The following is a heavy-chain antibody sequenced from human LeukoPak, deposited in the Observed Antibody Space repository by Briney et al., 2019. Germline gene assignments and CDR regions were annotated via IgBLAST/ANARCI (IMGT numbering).Heavy chain of an antibody. V-gene: IGHV3-74*01. D-gene: IGHD3-3*01. CDR1: GFTFSSYW. Sequence: GGSLRLSCAASGFTFSSYWMHWVRQAPGKGLVWVSRINSDGSSTSYADSVKGRFTISRDNAKNTLYLQMNSLRAEDTAVYYCAKDRLLRFLHMDVWGKGTTVTVSS. J-gene: IGHJ6*03. CDR3: AKDRLLRFLHMDV. CDR2: INSDGSST.